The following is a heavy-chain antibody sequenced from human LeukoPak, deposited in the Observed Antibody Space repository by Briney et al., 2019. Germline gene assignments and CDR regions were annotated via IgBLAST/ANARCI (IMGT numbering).Heavy chain of an antibody. D-gene: IGHD3-16*01. CDR1: GFTFGDCG. CDR3: ARDLARGGPHARLNYYMDV. V-gene: IGHV3-20*01. CDR2: INWNGGSP. Sequence: GGSLRLSCEASGFTFGDCGMSWVRQAPGKGLEWVSGINWNGGSPRYADSVKGRFTISRDDAKNSLYLQMNSLRAEDTALYHCARDLARGGPHARLNYYMDVWGKGTTVTVSS. J-gene: IGHJ6*03.